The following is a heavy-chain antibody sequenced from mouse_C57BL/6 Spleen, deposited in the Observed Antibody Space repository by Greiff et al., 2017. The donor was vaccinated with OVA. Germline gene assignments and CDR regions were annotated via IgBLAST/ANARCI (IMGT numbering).Heavy chain of an antibody. V-gene: IGHV14-3*01. J-gene: IGHJ4*01. CDR2: IDPANGNT. CDR1: GFNIKNTY. Sequence: EVQLQQSVAELVRPVASVKLSCTASGFNIKNTYMHWVKQRPEQGLEWIGRIDPANGNTKYAPKFQGKATITADTSSNTAYLQLSSLTSEDTAIYYCARGLYYGSSPYAMDYWGQGTSVTVSS. CDR3: ARGLYYGSSPYAMDY. D-gene: IGHD1-1*01.